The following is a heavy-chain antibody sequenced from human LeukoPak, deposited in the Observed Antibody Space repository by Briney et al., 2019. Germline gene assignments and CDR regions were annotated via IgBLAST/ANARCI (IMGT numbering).Heavy chain of an antibody. CDR1: GGSISSYY. Sequence: PSETLSLTCTVSGGSISSYYWSWIRQPPGKGLEWIGYIYYTGYTNYNPSLKSRVTISVDTSKDQFSLKLSSVTAADTAVYYCARLVPTYFNVSGSPIDAFDIWGQGTMVTVSS. J-gene: IGHJ3*02. D-gene: IGHD3-10*01. CDR3: ARLVPTYFNVSGSPIDAFDI. CDR2: IYYTGYT. V-gene: IGHV4-59*08.